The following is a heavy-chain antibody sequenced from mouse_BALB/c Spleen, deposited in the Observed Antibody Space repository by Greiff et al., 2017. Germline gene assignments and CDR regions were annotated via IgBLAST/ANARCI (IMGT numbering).Heavy chain of an antibody. J-gene: IGHJ4*01. V-gene: IGHV5-6-5*01. Sequence: EVMLVESGGGLVKPGGSLKLSCAASGFTFSSYAMSWVRQTPEKRLEWVASISSGGSTYYPDSVKGRFTISRDNARNILYLQMSSLRSEDTAMYYCARAYDYDVRSAMDYWGQGTSVTVSS. CDR3: ARAYDYDVRSAMDY. CDR1: GFTFSSYA. D-gene: IGHD2-4*01. CDR2: ISSGGST.